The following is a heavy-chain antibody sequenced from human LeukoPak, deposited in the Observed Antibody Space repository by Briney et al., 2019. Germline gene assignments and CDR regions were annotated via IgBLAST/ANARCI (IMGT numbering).Heavy chain of an antibody. Sequence: ASVKVSCKASGYTFTGYYMHWVRQAPGQGLEWMGWINPNSGGTNYAQKFQGRVTMTRDTSISTAYMELSRLRSDDTAMYYCARRRGDGYNSPFDYWGQGTLVTVSS. V-gene: IGHV1-2*02. CDR3: ARRRGDGYNSPFDY. CDR2: INPNSGGT. J-gene: IGHJ4*02. D-gene: IGHD5-24*01. CDR1: GYTFTGYY.